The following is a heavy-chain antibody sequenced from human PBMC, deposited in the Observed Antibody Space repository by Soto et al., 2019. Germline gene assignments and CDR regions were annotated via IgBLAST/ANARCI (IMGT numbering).Heavy chain of an antibody. CDR2: VTWNSVAT. Sequence: PGGSLRLSCVASGFAFDAYWMHWVRQVPGKGLEWVAGVTWNSVATGYADSVKGRFTISRDNAKNSLYLQMNSLSAEDTAVYFCVKEGGMKYFDFWGRGTVVTVSS. CDR3: VKEGGMKYFDF. D-gene: IGHD3-16*01. J-gene: IGHJ2*01. CDR1: GFAFDAYW. V-gene: IGHV3-9*01.